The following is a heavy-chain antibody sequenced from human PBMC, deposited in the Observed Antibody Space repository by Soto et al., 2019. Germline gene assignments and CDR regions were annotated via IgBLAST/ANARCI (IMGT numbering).Heavy chain of an antibody. Sequence: QMQLVQSGAEVKERGSSVKISCKTSGGTFNTYALTWVRQAPGQGLEWIGGIIPIFGIKNVAQRFQGRVTINADESLTTAYREMTSLRSDDTAVYYCAKEAGDHWGQGTRVTVSS. CDR1: GGTFNTYA. D-gene: IGHD3-10*01. CDR3: AKEAGDH. CDR2: IIPIFGIK. V-gene: IGHV1-69*01. J-gene: IGHJ4*02.